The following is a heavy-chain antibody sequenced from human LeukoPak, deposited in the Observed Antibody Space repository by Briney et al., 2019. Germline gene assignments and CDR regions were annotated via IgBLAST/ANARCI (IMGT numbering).Heavy chain of an antibody. CDR3: ARVRGGKLRYFDWLPPYYFDH. CDR2: TNHSGST. D-gene: IGHD3-9*01. Sequence: SETLSLTCAVYGGSFSGYYWSWIRQPPGKGLEWIGETNHSGSTNYNPSLKSRVTISVDTSKNQFSLKLSSVTAADTAVYYCARVRGGKLRYFDWLPPYYFDHWGQGTLVTVSS. V-gene: IGHV4-34*01. J-gene: IGHJ4*02. CDR1: GGSFSGYY.